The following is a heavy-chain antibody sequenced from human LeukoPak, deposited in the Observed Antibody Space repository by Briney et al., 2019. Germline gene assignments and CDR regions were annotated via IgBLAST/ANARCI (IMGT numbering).Heavy chain of an antibody. V-gene: IGHV3-23*01. J-gene: IGHJ4*02. CDR3: AKPDYYDSSGYYYSPYYFDY. CDR1: GFTFSSYA. CDR2: TSGSGGST. Sequence: GGSLRLSCAASGFTFSSYAMSWVRQAPGKGLEWVSATSGSGGSTYYADSVKGRFTISRDNSKNTLYLQMNSLRAEDTAVYYCAKPDYYDSSGYYYSPYYFDYWGQGTLVTVSS. D-gene: IGHD3-22*01.